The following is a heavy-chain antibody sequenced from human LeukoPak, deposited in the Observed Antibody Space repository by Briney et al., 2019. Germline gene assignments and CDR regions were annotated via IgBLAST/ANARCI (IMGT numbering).Heavy chain of an antibody. CDR1: GYTFTNDG. CDR2: ISAYNGNT. J-gene: IGHJ4*02. Sequence: GASVKVSCKASGYTFTNDGISWVRQTPGQGLEWMGWISAYNGNTIYTQKLQGRVTMTTDTSTSTAYMELRSLRSDDTAVYYCARVETRMIVVVTTFDYWGQGTLVTVSS. CDR3: ARVETRMIVVVTTFDY. V-gene: IGHV1-18*01. D-gene: IGHD3-22*01.